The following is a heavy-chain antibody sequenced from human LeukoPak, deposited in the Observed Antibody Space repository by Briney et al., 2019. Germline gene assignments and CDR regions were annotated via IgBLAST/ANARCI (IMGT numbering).Heavy chain of an antibody. D-gene: IGHD1-7*01. J-gene: IGHJ5*02. Sequence: SQTLSLTCAISGDSVSSNSAAWNWIRQSPSRGLEWLGRTYYKSKWYNDYAVSVKGRITINPDTSKNQFSLQLNSVTPEDTALYYCARVTPDFGLELPHWFDPWGQGTLVTVSS. CDR3: ARVTPDFGLELPHWFDP. V-gene: IGHV6-1*01. CDR1: GDSVSSNSAA. CDR2: TYYKSKWYN.